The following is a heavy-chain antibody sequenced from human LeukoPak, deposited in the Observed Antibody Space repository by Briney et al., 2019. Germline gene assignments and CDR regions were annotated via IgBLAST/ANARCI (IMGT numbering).Heavy chain of an antibody. J-gene: IGHJ5*02. Sequence: GASVKVSCKASGYTFTSYGISWVRQAPGQGLEWMGGIIPIFGTANYAQKFQGRVTITADESTSTAYMELSSLRSEDTAVYYCARDGLKRYFDWLLGYNWFDPWGQGTLVTVSS. CDR1: GYTFTSYG. CDR2: IIPIFGTA. V-gene: IGHV1-69*13. D-gene: IGHD3-9*01. CDR3: ARDGLKRYFDWLLGYNWFDP.